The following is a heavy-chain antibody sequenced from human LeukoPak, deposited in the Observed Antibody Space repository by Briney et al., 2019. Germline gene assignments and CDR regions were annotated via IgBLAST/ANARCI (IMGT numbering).Heavy chain of an antibody. CDR2: INSDGSST. V-gene: IGHV3-74*01. Sequence: GRSLRLSCAASGFTFSGYGIHWVRRAPGQGLVWVSRINSDGSSTNYADSVKGRFTISRDNAKNTLSLQMSSLTTEATAVYYCARVRVFDYWGQGTLVTVSP. CDR1: GFTFSGYG. J-gene: IGHJ4*02. CDR3: ARVRVFDY.